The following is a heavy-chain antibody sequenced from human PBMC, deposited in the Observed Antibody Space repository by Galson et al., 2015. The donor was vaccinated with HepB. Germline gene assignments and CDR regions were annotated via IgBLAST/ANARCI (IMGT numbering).Heavy chain of an antibody. V-gene: IGHV3-30*03. CDR3: ARDKKDTWFGNYDFLGMDV. D-gene: IGHD3-10*01. CDR2: ISYHGKYK. CDR1: GFRFSGRS. Sequence: SLRLSCAASGFRFSGRSMHWVRQAPGKGPEWIGVISYHGKYKYYSDSTTVRFTISRDNSGNTLFLQIDSLRPDDTAVYYCARDKKDTWFGNYDFLGMDVWGQGATVIVSS. J-gene: IGHJ6*02.